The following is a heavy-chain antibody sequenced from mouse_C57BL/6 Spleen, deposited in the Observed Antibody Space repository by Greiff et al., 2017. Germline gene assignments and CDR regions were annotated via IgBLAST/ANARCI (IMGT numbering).Heavy chain of an antibody. V-gene: IGHV1-52*01. CDR1: GYTFTSYW. CDR2: IDPSDSET. Sequence: VKLQQPGAELVRPGSSVKLSCKASGYTFTSYWMHWVKQRPIQGLEWIGNIDPSDSETHYNQKFKDKATLTVDKSSSTAYMQLSSLTSEDSAVYYCAREKDDGPWFAYWGQGTLVTVSA. CDR3: AREKDDGPWFAY. D-gene: IGHD2-3*01. J-gene: IGHJ3*01.